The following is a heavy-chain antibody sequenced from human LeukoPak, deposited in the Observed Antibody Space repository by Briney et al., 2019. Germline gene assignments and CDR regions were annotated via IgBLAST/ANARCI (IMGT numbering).Heavy chain of an antibody. CDR1: GGSISSSSYY. CDR3: ARHDDSWSGAAFDI. CDR2: IYYSGST. D-gene: IGHD3-3*01. V-gene: IGHV4-39*01. Sequence: SETLSLICTVSGGSISSSSYYWGWIRQPPGKGLEWIGSIYYSGSTYYNPSLKSRVTISVDTSKNQFSLKLSSATAADTAVYYCARHDDSWSGAAFDIWGQGTMVTVSS. J-gene: IGHJ3*02.